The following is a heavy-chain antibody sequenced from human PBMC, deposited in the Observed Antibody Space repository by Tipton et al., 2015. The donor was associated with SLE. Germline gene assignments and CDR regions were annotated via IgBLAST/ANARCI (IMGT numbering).Heavy chain of an antibody. D-gene: IGHD2/OR15-2a*01. CDR2: IYYSGST. CDR1: GGSISSHY. V-gene: IGHV4-59*11. J-gene: IGHJ4*02. CDR3: ARGDRGNNY. Sequence: TLSLTCTVSGGSISSHYWSWFRQPPGKGLEWIGYIYYSGSTNYNPSLKSRVTISVDTSKNQFSLKLSSVTAADTAVYYCARGDRGNNYWGQGTLVTVSS.